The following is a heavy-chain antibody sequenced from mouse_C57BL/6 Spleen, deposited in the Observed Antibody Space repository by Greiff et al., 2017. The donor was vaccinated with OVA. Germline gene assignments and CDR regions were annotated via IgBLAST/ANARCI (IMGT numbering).Heavy chain of an antibody. D-gene: IGHD4-1*01. Sequence: EVQVVESGGGLVKPGGSLKLSCAASGFTFSSYAMSWVRQTPEKRLEWVATISDGGSYTYYPDNVKGRFTISRDNAKNNLYLQMSHLKSEDTAMYYCARDRTGTGAMDYWGQGTSVTVSS. V-gene: IGHV5-4*01. CDR1: GFTFSSYA. CDR2: ISDGGSYT. J-gene: IGHJ4*01. CDR3: ARDRTGTGAMDY.